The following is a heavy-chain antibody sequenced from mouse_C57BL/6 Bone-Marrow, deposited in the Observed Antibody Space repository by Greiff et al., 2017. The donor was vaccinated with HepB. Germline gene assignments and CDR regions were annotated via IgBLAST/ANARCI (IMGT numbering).Heavy chain of an antibody. J-gene: IGHJ3*01. V-gene: IGHV1-58*01. CDR1: GYTFTSYG. Sequence: EVQRVESGAELVRPGSSVKMSCKTSGYTFTSYGINWVKQRPGQGLEWIGYIYIGNGYTEYNEKFKGKATLTSDTSSSTAYMQLSSLTSEDSAIYFCARERSYYYGAWFAYWGQGTLVTVSA. D-gene: IGHD1-1*01. CDR2: IYIGNGYT. CDR3: ARERSYYYGAWFAY.